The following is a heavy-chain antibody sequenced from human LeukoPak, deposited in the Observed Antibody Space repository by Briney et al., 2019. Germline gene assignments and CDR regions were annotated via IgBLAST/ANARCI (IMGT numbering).Heavy chain of an antibody. CDR2: ISHSGIT. J-gene: IGHJ3*02. CDR3: ARRGDYYDSINYPLALDI. V-gene: IGHV4-4*02. CDR1: GGSISSSNW. Sequence: SETLSLTCAISGGSISSSNWWNWVRQPPGKGLEWIGEISHSGITDYNPSLKSRVTISVDTSKKQFSLKLTSVTAADTAVYYCARRGDYYDSINYPLALDIWGQETIITVSS. D-gene: IGHD3-22*01.